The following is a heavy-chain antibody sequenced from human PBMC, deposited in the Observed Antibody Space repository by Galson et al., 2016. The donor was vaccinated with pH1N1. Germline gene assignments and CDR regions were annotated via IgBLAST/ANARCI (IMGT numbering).Heavy chain of an antibody. Sequence: TLSLTCAVSGGSISSGNWWSWVRQPPGKGLEWIGEIYHSGSTYYNPSLKSRLTMSVDKSKNQFSLKPTSVTAADTAVYYCARVFLEGLYGHSSGVFDYWGQGTLVTVSS. CDR1: GGSISSGNW. CDR2: IYHSGST. CDR3: ARVFLEGLYGHSSGVFDY. J-gene: IGHJ4*02. V-gene: IGHV4-4*02. D-gene: IGHD3-3*01.